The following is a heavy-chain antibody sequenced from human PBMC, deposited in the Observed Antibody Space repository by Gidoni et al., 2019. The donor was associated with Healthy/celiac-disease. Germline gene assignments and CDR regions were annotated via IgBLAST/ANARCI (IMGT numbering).Heavy chain of an antibody. D-gene: IGHD3-10*01. CDR2: INHSGST. Sequence: QVQLQQWGAGLLKPSETLSLPCAVYGGSFSGYYWSWIRQPPGNGLEWIGEINHSGSTNYNPSLKSRVTISVDTSKNQFSLKLSSGTAADTAVYYCARGVGITMVRGVIISPTGFDYWGQGTLVTVSS. V-gene: IGHV4-34*01. CDR1: GGSFSGYY. J-gene: IGHJ4*02. CDR3: ARGVGITMVRGVIISPTGFDY.